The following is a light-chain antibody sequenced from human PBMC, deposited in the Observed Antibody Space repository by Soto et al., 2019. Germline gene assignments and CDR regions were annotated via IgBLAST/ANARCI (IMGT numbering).Light chain of an antibody. V-gene: IGLV2-8*01. CDR3: SSYAGSNNLV. Sequence: QSALTQPPSASGSPGQSVTISCTGTSSDVGGYNYVSWYQQHPGKAPKLMIYEVSARPSGVSDRFSGYKSGNTASLTVSGLQADDEADYYCSSYAGSNNLVFGGGTKLTVL. CDR1: SSDVGGYNY. CDR2: EVS. J-gene: IGLJ3*02.